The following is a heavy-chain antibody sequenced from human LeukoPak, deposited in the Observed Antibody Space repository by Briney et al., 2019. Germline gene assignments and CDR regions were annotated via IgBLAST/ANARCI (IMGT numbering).Heavy chain of an antibody. D-gene: IGHD2-2*01. CDR3: AKVGFCSSTHCSAFDY. Sequence: GESLKISCKVSGYSFTNYWIVWVRQMPGKGLEWMGIIYPGDSDTRYSPSFQGQVIISADKSISTAYLQWSSLKASDTAMDYCAKVGFCSSTHCSAFDYWGQGTLVTVSS. V-gene: IGHV5-51*01. CDR2: IYPGDSDT. CDR1: GYSFTNYW. J-gene: IGHJ4*02.